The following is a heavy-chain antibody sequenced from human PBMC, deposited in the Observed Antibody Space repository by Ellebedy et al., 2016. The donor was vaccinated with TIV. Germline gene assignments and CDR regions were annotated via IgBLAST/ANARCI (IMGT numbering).Heavy chain of an antibody. Sequence: GESLKISCKGSGYSFTSYWIGWVRQMPGKGLEWMGIIYPGDSDTRYSPSFQGQVTISADKSISTAYLQWSSLKASDTAMYYCARGPSGVVAANILPNFQHWGQGTLVTVSS. CDR3: ARGPSGVVAANILPNFQH. J-gene: IGHJ1*01. CDR2: IYPGDSDT. D-gene: IGHD2-15*01. V-gene: IGHV5-51*01. CDR1: GYSFTSYW.